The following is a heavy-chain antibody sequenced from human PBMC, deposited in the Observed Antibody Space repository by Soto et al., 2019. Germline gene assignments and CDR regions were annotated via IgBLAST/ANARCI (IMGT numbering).Heavy chain of an antibody. CDR2: IYHSGST. D-gene: IGHD5-18*01. J-gene: IGHJ4*02. V-gene: IGHV4-4*02. Sequence: PSETLSLTCAVSCGSISSSNWWSWVRQPPGKGLEGIGEIYHSGSTNHNPSLKSRVTISVDKSKNQLSLRLSSVTAADTAVYYCARHTTGDTAMVTQADYWGQGTLVTVSS. CDR3: ARHTTGDTAMVTQADY. CDR1: CGSISSSNW.